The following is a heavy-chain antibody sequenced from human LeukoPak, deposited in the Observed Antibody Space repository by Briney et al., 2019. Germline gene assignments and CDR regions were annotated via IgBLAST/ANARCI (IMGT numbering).Heavy chain of an antibody. CDR2: IYYSRST. CDR1: GGSISSSSYY. D-gene: IGHD3-3*01. V-gene: IGHV4-39*01. J-gene: IGHJ5*02. CDR3: TYEPGSGWFDP. Sequence: PSETLSLTCTVSGGSISSSSYYWGWIRQPPGKGLEWIGSIYYSRSTYYNPSLKSRVTISVDTSKNQFSLKLSSVTAADTAVYYCTYEPGSGWFDPWGQGTLVTVSS.